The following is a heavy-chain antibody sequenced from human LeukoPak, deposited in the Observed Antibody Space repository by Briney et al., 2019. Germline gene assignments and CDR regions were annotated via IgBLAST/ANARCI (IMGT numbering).Heavy chain of an antibody. CDR1: GFTFSSYA. CDR2: ISGSGGST. J-gene: IGHJ4*02. Sequence: GGSLGLSCAASGFTFSSYAMSWVRQAPGKGLEWVSAISGSGGSTYSADSVKGRFTISRDNSKNTLYLQMNSLRAEDTAVYYCAKEGYCSGGTCYRVFDYWGQGTLVTVSS. CDR3: AKEGYCSGGTCYRVFDY. V-gene: IGHV3-23*01. D-gene: IGHD2-15*01.